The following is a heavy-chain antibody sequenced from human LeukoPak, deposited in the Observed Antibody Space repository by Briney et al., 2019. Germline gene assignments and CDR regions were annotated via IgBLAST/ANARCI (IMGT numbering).Heavy chain of an antibody. V-gene: IGHV4-59*08. CDR1: GGSISSYY. D-gene: IGHD1-1*01. Sequence: NPSETLSLTCTVSGGSISSYYWSWIRQPPGKGLEWIGYIYYSGSTNYNASLKSRVTISVDTSKNQFSLKLSSVTAADTAVYYCARGDRNWNYYDYWGQGTLVTVSS. J-gene: IGHJ4*02. CDR3: ARGDRNWNYYDY. CDR2: IYYSGST.